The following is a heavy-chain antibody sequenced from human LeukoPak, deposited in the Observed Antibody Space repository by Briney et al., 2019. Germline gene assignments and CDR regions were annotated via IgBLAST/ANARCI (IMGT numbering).Heavy chain of an antibody. CDR2: IYHSGST. D-gene: IGHD6-13*01. Sequence: SETLSLTCTVSGGSISSYYWSWIRQPPGKGLEWIGYIYHSGSTNYNPSLKSRVTISVDTSKNQFSLKLSSVTAADTAVYYCAREGSSWYGWREGYFDYWGQGTLVTVSS. CDR1: GGSISSYY. CDR3: AREGSSWYGWREGYFDY. J-gene: IGHJ4*02. V-gene: IGHV4-59*01.